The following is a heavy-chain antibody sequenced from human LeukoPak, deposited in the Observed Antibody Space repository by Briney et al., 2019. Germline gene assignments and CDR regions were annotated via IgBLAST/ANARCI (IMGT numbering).Heavy chain of an antibody. D-gene: IGHD2-21*02. V-gene: IGHV3-53*01. CDR2: IYSGGST. CDR1: GFTVSSNY. J-gene: IGHJ4*02. Sequence: GGSLRLSCAASGFTVSSNYMSWVRQAPGKGLEWVSVIYSGGSTYYADSVKGRFTISGDNSKNTLYLQMNSLRAEDTAVYYCARDVGSDSRADYWGQGTLVTVSS. CDR3: ARDVGSDSRADY.